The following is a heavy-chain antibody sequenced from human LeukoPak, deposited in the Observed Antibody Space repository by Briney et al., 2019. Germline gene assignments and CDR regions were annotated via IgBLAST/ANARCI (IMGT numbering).Heavy chain of an antibody. V-gene: IGHV1-69*04. CDR1: GYTFTGYY. Sequence: GASVKVSCKASGYTFTGYYMHWVRQAPGQGLEWMGRIIPILGIANYAQKFQGRVTITADKSTSTAYMELSSLRSEDTAVYYCAREWEETNDYWGQGTLVTVSS. J-gene: IGHJ4*02. CDR3: AREWEETNDY. CDR2: IIPILGIA. D-gene: IGHD1-26*01.